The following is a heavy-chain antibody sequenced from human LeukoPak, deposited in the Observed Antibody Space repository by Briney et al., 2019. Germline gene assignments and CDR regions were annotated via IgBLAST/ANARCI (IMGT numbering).Heavy chain of an antibody. D-gene: IGHD3/OR15-3a*01. CDR2: ISSSGSTI. Sequence: GGSLRLSCAASGFTFDDNDMNWVRQAPGKGLEWVSYISSSGSTIYYADSVKGRFTISRDNAKNSLYLQMNSLRAEDTAAYYCAGDYHDFRLRSWGQGTLVTVSS. V-gene: IGHV3-48*03. J-gene: IGHJ5*02. CDR1: GFTFDDND. CDR3: AGDYHDFRLRS.